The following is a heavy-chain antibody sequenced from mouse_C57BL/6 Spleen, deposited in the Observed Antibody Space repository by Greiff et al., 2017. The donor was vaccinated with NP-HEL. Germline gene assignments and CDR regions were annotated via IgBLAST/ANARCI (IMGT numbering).Heavy chain of an antibody. D-gene: IGHD1-1*01. CDR1: GYTFTDYY. CDR3: ARERDYYGSSDY. V-gene: IGHV1-26*01. Sequence: VQLQQSGPELVKPGASVKISCKASGYTFTDYYMNWVKQSHGKSLEWIGDINPNNGGTSYNQKFKGKATLTVDKSSSTADMELRSLTSEDSAVYYCARERDYYGSSDYWGQGTTLTVSS. CDR2: INPNNGGT. J-gene: IGHJ2*01.